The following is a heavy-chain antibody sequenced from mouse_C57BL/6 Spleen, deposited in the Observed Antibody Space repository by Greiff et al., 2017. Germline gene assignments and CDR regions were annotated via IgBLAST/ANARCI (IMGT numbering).Heavy chain of an antibody. V-gene: IGHV1-64*01. CDR3: ARFQKTWFAY. CDR1: GYTFTSYW. CDR2: IHPNSGST. J-gene: IGHJ3*01. Sequence: QVQLKQPGAELVKPGASVKLSCKASGYTFTSYWMHWVKQRPGQGLEWIGMIHPNSGSTNYNEKFKSKATLTVDKSSSTAYMQLSSLTSEDSAVYYCARFQKTWFAYWGQGTLVTVSA.